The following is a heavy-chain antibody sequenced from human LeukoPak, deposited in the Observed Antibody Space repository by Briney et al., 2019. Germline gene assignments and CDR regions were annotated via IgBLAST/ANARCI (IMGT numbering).Heavy chain of an antibody. CDR1: GFTFSSYW. CDR3: ARAFPGYYGMDV. V-gene: IGHV3-74*01. D-gene: IGHD3-16*01. J-gene: IGHJ6*02. CDR2: INTDGSTT. Sequence: GGSLRLSCAASGFTFSSYWMHWVRQAPGKGLVWVSRINTDGSTTTYADSVKGRFTISRDNAKNTLYLQMNSLRAEDTAVYYCARAFPGYYGMDVWGQGTTVTVSS.